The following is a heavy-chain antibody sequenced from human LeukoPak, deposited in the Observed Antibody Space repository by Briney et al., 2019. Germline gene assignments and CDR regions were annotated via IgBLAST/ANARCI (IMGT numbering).Heavy chain of an antibody. V-gene: IGHV1-2*06. CDR2: INPNSGGT. Sequence: ASVTVSCTASGYTFTGYYMHWVRQAPGQGLEWMGRINPNSGGTNYAQKFQGRVTMTRDTSISTAYMELSRLRSDDTAVYYCARDGVLRFLEWLSPPVDYYGMDVWGQGTTVTVSS. J-gene: IGHJ6*02. CDR1: GYTFTGYY. CDR3: ARDGVLRFLEWLSPPVDYYGMDV. D-gene: IGHD3-3*01.